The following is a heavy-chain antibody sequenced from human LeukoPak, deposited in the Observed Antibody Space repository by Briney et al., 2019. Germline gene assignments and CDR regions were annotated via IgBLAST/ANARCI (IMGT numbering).Heavy chain of an antibody. Sequence: PGGSLRLSCAASGFTFSSYSMNWVRKALGKGLECVSSISSSSSYIYYADSVKGRFTISRDNAKNSLYLQMNSLRVEDTAVYYCARDMRDYGDYVDYWGQGTLVTVSS. J-gene: IGHJ4*02. CDR1: GFTFSSYS. CDR3: ARDMRDYGDYVDY. CDR2: ISSSSSYI. V-gene: IGHV3-21*01. D-gene: IGHD4-17*01.